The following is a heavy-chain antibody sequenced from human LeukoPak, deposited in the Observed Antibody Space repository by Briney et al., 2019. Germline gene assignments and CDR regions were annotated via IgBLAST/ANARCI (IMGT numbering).Heavy chain of an antibody. V-gene: IGHV1-8*01. CDR3: GRPLQRGSWTQRALDY. J-gene: IGHJ4*02. Sequence: ASVKVSCKASGYTFTSYDISWVRQATGQGLEWMGWMNPNSGNAGYAQRFQGRVTMTRNNSVSTAYMELTSLRSEDTAVYYCGRPLQRGSWTQRALDYWGQGTLVTVSS. D-gene: IGHD3-10*01. CDR1: GYTFTSYD. CDR2: MNPNSGNA.